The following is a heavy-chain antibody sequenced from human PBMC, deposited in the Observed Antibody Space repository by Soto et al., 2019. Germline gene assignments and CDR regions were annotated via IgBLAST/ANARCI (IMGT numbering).Heavy chain of an antibody. D-gene: IGHD6-19*01. J-gene: IGHJ4*02. CDR3: ARVPYSSGWRDPYFDY. Sequence: ASVKVSCQASGYTFTSYAMHWVRQAPGQRLEWMGWINAGNGNTKYSQKFQGRVTITRDTSASTAYMELSSLRSEDTAVYYCARVPYSSGWRDPYFDYWGQGTLVTVSS. V-gene: IGHV1-3*01. CDR2: INAGNGNT. CDR1: GYTFTSYA.